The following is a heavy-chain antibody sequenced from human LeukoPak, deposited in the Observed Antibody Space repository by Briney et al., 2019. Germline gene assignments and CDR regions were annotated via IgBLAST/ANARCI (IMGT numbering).Heavy chain of an antibody. V-gene: IGHV3-48*03. CDR1: GFAFSSYE. J-gene: IGHJ6*03. Sequence: GGSLRPSCAASGFAFSSYEMNWVRQAPGKGLEWVSYISSSGSTIYYADSVKGRFIISRDNAKNSLYLQMNSLRAEDTAVYYCARAYSSSFSPWAYYYMDVWGKGTTVTVSS. D-gene: IGHD6-6*01. CDR2: ISSSGSTI. CDR3: ARAYSSSFSPWAYYYMDV.